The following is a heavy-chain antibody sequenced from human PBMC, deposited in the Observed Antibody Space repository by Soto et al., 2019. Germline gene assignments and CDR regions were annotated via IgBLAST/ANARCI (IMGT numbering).Heavy chain of an antibody. D-gene: IGHD2-15*01. CDR1: GYTFTGYY. V-gene: IGHV1-2*04. Sequence: ASVEVSFKASGYTFTGYYMHWVRQAPGQGLEWMGWINPNSGGTNYAQKFQGWVTMTRDTCISTAYMELSRLRSDDTAVYYSARERMVVVVPANDEIYYYYGMDVWGPGTTVPVYS. J-gene: IGHJ6*02. CDR2: INPNSGGT. CDR3: ARERMVVVVPANDEIYYYYGMDV.